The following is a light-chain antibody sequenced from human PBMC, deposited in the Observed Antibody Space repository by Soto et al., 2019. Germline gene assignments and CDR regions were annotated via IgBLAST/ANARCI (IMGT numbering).Light chain of an antibody. CDR1: QSISGN. CDR3: QQYNIWPGT. CDR2: GAS. V-gene: IGKV3-15*01. J-gene: IGKJ1*01. Sequence: EIIMTQSPATLFVSPGERVTLSCRASQSISGNLAWYQHKPGQAPRLLISGASARATGFPARFSGSGSGTEFTLTISSLQSEDFAVYYCQQYNIWPGTFGQGTKVEIK.